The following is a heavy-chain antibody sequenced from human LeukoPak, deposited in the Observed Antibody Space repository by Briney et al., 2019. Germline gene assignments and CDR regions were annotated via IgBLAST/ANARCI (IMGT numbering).Heavy chain of an antibody. V-gene: IGHV3-23*01. CDR1: GFTFSSYG. J-gene: IGHJ4*02. CDR2: VSGSTGST. Sequence: GGSLRLSCSASGFTFSSYGMSWVRQAPGKRLEWVSAVSGSTGSTYYADSVKGRFIVSRDNSKNTLYLQMNSLRAEDTAVYYCAKDSRAVARLNYFDYWGQGTLVTVSS. D-gene: IGHD6-19*01. CDR3: AKDSRAVARLNYFDY.